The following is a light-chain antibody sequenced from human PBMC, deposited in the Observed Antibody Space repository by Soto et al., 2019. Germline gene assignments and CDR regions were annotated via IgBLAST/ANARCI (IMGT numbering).Light chain of an antibody. CDR1: QSVNRF. J-gene: IGKJ1*01. V-gene: IGKV3-20*01. CDR2: GAS. Sequence: EIVLTQSPGTLSLSPGERATLSCRASQSVNRFLAWFQQKPGQAPRLLIYGASNRATGIPDRFSGSGSGTDFTLIITRLEPEDFAVYYCHHYVGSPWAFGQGTKVENK. CDR3: HHYVGSPWA.